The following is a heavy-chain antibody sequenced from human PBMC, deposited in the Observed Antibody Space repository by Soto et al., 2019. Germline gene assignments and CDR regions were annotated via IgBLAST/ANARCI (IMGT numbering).Heavy chain of an antibody. CDR2: ISTYNGNT. J-gene: IGHJ4*02. CDR1: GYTFTTYG. CDR3: ARGPTDYYDNSGNYFLDY. D-gene: IGHD3-22*01. V-gene: IGHV1-18*01. Sequence: QVQLVQSGAEVKKPGASVKVSCKASGYTFTTYGMSWVRQAPGQGLDWMGWISTYNGNTKYAERVQGRGTMTTDTTTSTAYMELRSLRSDDTAVYYCARGPTDYYDNSGNYFLDYWGQGTLVTVSS.